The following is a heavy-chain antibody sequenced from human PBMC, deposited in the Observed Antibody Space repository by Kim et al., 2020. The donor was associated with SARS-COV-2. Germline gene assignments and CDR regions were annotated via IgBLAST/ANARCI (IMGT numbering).Heavy chain of an antibody. CDR1: GYTFTSYA. D-gene: IGHD3-10*01. CDR2: INTNTGNP. J-gene: IGHJ5*02. CDR3: ARGPMVRGVIPDWFDP. V-gene: IGHV7-4-1*02. Sequence: ASVKVSCKASGYTFTSYAMNWVRQAPGQGLEWMGWINTNTGNPTYAQGFTGRFVFSLDTSVSTAYLQFSSLKAEDTAVYYCARGPMVRGVIPDWFDPWGQGTLVTVSS.